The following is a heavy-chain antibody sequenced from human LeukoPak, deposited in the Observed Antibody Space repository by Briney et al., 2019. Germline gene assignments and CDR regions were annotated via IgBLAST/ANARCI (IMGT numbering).Heavy chain of an antibody. J-gene: IGHJ4*02. CDR1: GFTFSSYA. CDR3: AKYCSSTSCYAWLFDY. V-gene: IGHV3-23*01. D-gene: IGHD2-2*01. CDR2: ISGSGGST. Sequence: PGGSLRLSCAASGFTFSSYAMSWVRQAPGKGLEWVSAISGSGGSTYYADSVKGRFTISRDNSKNTLYLQMNSLRAEDTAVYYCAKYCSSTSCYAWLFDYWGQGTLVTVSS.